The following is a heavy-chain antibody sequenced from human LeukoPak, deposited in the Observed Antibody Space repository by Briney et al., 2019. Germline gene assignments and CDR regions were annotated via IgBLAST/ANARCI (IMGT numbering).Heavy chain of an antibody. CDR2: IYYSGST. CDR1: GGSISSSSYY. J-gene: IGHJ6*03. D-gene: IGHD3-10*01. V-gene: IGHV4-39*01. CDR3: ASVRRGFGESSKYYSYYYMHV. Sequence: SETLSLTCTVSGGSISSSSYYWGWIRQPPGKGLEWIGSIYYSGSTYYNPSLQSRVTISVDTSNNQFSRKLSAVTAADTAVYYCASVRRGFGESSKYYSYYYMHVWGNGTTVTIAS.